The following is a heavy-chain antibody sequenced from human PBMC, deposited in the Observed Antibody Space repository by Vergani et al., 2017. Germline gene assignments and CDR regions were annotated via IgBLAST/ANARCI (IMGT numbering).Heavy chain of an antibody. D-gene: IGHD5-18*01. CDR2: ISSSSSYI. CDR1: GFTFDDYA. CDR3: ARDQKRYSYGQYGMDV. V-gene: IGHV3-21*01. Sequence: EVQLVESGGGLVQPGRSLRLSCAASGFTFDDYAMNWVRQAPGKGLEWVSSISSSSSYIYYADSVKGRFTISRDNAKNSLYLQMNSLRAEDTAVYYCARDQKRYSYGQYGMDVWGQGTTVTVSS. J-gene: IGHJ6*02.